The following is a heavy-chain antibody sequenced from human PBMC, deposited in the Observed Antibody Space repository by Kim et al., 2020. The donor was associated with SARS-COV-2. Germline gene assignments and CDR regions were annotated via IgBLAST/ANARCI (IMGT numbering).Heavy chain of an antibody. V-gene: IGHV4-31*03. CDR3: ARGRITMIVVVTEFDY. Sequence: SETLSLTCTVSGGSISSGGYYWSRIRQHPGKGLEWIGYIYYSGSTYYNPSLKSRVTISVDTSKNQFSLKLSSVTAADTAVYYCARGRITMIVVVTEFDYWGQGTLVTVSS. D-gene: IGHD3-22*01. J-gene: IGHJ4*02. CDR1: GGSISSGGYY. CDR2: IYYSGST.